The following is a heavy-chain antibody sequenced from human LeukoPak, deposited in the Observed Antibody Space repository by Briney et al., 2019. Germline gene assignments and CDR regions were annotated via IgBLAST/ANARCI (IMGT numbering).Heavy chain of an antibody. D-gene: IGHD5-12*01. V-gene: IGHV3-11*06. CDR3: ARDIVATSHEY. J-gene: IGHJ4*02. CDR1: GFTFSDYY. Sequence: GGSLRLSCAASGFTFSDYYMSWIRQAPGKGLEWVSYISNTTTYTYYADSVKGRFTISRDNAKNSLYLQMNSLRPEDTAVYYCARDIVATSHEYWGQGILVTVSS. CDR2: ISNTTTYT.